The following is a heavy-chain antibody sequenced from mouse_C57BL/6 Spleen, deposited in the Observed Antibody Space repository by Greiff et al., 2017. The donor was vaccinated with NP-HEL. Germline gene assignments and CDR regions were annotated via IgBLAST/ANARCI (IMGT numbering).Heavy chain of an antibody. D-gene: IGHD1-1*01. Sequence: EVLLVESEGGLVQPGSSMKLSCTASGFTFSDYYMAWVRQVPEKGLEWVANINYDGSSTYYLDSLKSRFIISRDNAKNILYLQMSSLKSEDTASYYCARANYGSSWFAYWGQGTLVTVSA. V-gene: IGHV5-16*01. CDR1: GFTFSDYY. CDR3: ARANYGSSWFAY. J-gene: IGHJ3*01. CDR2: INYDGSST.